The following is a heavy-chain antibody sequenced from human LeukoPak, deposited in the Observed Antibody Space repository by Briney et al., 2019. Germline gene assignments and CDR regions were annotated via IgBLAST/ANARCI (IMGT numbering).Heavy chain of an antibody. V-gene: IGHV3-7*01. CDR1: GFTFSSYW. J-gene: IGHJ4*02. D-gene: IGHD3-10*01. CDR3: AREKVPGGPNYYGSGSYSPPDY. CDR2: IKQDGSEK. Sequence: GGSLRLSCAASGFTFSSYWMSWVRQAPGKGLEWVANIKQDGSEKYYVDSVKGRFTISRDNAKNSLYLQMNSLRAEDTAVYYCAREKVPGGPNYYGSGSYSPPDYWGQGTLVTVSS.